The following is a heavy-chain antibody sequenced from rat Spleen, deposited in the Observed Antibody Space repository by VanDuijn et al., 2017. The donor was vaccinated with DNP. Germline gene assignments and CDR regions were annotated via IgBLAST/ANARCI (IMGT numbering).Heavy chain of an antibody. J-gene: IGHJ2*01. CDR3: ARWTRYFDY. V-gene: IGHV3-1*01. CDR2: ISYSGST. Sequence: EVHLQESGPGLVKPSQSLSLTCSVTGYSITSHYWGWIRKFPGNKMEYIGHISYSGSTNYNPSLKSRISITRDTSKNHFFLHLNSVTTEDTATYYCARWTRYFDYWGQGVMVTVSS. CDR1: GYSITSHY. D-gene: IGHD1-7*01.